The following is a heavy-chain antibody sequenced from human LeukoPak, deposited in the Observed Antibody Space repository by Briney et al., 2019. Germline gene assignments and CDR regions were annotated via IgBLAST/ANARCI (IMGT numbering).Heavy chain of an antibody. CDR3: ARVSRRDGYNPYYFDY. CDR2: IYYSGST. V-gene: IGHV4-59*01. D-gene: IGHD5-24*01. Sequence: SETLSLTCTVSGGSISSYYWSWIRQPPGKGLEWSGYIYYSGSTNYNPSLKSRVTISVDTSKNQFSLKLSSVTAADTAVYYGARVSRRDGYNPYYFDYWGQGTLVTVSS. CDR1: GGSISSYY. J-gene: IGHJ4*02.